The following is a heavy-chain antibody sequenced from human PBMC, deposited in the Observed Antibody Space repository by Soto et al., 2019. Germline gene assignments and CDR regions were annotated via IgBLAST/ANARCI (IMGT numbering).Heavy chain of an antibody. D-gene: IGHD7-27*01. CDR2: TYYRSKWYN. Sequence: KQSQTLSLTCAISGDSVSSNSAAWNWIRQSPSRGLEWLGRTYYRSKWYNDYAVSVKSRITINPDTSKNQFSLQLNSVTPEDTAVYYCARAANWGSKGTDAFDIWGQGTMVTVSS. J-gene: IGHJ3*02. CDR1: GDSVSSNSAA. V-gene: IGHV6-1*01. CDR3: ARAANWGSKGTDAFDI.